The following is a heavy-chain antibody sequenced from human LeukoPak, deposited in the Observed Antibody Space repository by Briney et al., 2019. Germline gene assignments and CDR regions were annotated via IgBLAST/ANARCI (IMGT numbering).Heavy chain of an antibody. D-gene: IGHD6-13*01. V-gene: IGHV4-39*01. Sequence: PSETLSLTCTVSGGSISNSSYYWDWIRQPPGKGLECIGSIYYSGSTYYNPSLKSRVTISVDTSKNQFSLKVTSVTAADTAVYYCARGRPAAGQNYFDYWGQGTLVTVSS. CDR3: ARGRPAAGQNYFDY. CDR1: GGSISNSSYY. CDR2: IYYSGST. J-gene: IGHJ4*02.